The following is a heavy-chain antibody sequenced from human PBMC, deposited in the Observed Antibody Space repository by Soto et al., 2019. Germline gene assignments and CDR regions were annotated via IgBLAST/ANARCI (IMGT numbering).Heavy chain of an antibody. J-gene: IGHJ5*02. D-gene: IGHD6-13*01. CDR3: ARVPWRSNWQRAPDWFDP. Sequence: LSLTSAVSVGSISSGDFYWMWIRQPPGKGLEWIGHSHYSGSTYDNSSLKSRVSISVDTSNNQFSLELSSVTAADTAVYYCARVPWRSNWQRAPDWFDPWGQGSLVTVSS. V-gene: IGHV4-30-4*01. CDR1: VGSISSGDFY. CDR2: SHYSGST.